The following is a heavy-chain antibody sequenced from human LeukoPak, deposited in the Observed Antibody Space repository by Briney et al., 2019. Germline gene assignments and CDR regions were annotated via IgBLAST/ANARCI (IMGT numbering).Heavy chain of an antibody. D-gene: IGHD6-19*01. V-gene: IGHV3-48*03. Sequence: GGSLRLSCAASGFTFSSYEMNWVRQSPGKGLEWVSYISGSGSIISYADSVKGRFTISRDNAKNSLYVQMNSLRAEDTAVYYCARGGIAVAVFAFDIWGQGTMVTVSS. CDR1: GFTFSSYE. CDR2: ISGSGSII. J-gene: IGHJ3*02. CDR3: ARGGIAVAVFAFDI.